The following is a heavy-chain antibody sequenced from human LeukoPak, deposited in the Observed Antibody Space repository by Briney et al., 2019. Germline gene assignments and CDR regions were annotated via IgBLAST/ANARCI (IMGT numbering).Heavy chain of an antibody. V-gene: IGHV5-51*01. CDR3: ARTYYYDSSRYNLDAFDI. CDR1: GYSSPTYW. Sequence: GESLQIPSKASGYSSPTYWIAWVRQMPPKGMEWMGIIYAGNVDTRYSPSFQGHVTISADKTISTAYLQWSSLKASDTAMYDCARTYYYDSSRYNLDAFDIWGQGTMVSVSS. CDR2: IYAGNVDT. D-gene: IGHD3-22*01. J-gene: IGHJ3*02.